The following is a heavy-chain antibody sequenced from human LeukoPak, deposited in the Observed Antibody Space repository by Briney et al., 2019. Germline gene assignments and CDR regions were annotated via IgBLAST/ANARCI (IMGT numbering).Heavy chain of an antibody. D-gene: IGHD3-3*01. CDR2: INPNSGGT. Sequence: ASVKVSCKASGYTFTGYYMHWVRQAPGQGLEWMGWINPNSGGTNYAQKFQGRVTMTRDTSISTAYMELSRLRSDDPAVYYCAREDRIGVVIILYYWGQGTLVTVSS. V-gene: IGHV1-2*02. J-gene: IGHJ4*02. CDR1: GYTFTGYY. CDR3: AREDRIGVVIILYY.